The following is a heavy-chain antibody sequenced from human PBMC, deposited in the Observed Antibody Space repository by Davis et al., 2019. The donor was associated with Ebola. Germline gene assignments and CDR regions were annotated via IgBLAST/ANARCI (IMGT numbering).Heavy chain of an antibody. D-gene: IGHD6-19*01. J-gene: IGHJ4*02. CDR2: FDPKDGKT. Sequence: ASVKVSCKVSGYTLTELSMHWVRQAPGKGLEWIGSFDPKDGKTIYAQKFQGRVTMPEDTSTDTAYMELTSLRSEDTALYYCAIRMGSGLGYWGQGTLVTVSS. CDR1: GYTLTELS. CDR3: AIRMGSGLGY. V-gene: IGHV1-24*01.